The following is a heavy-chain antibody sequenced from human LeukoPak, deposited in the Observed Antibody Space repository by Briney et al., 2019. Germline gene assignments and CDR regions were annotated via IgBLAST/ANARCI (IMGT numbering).Heavy chain of an antibody. V-gene: IGHV3-21*04. Sequence: GGSLRLSCAASGFTFSTYTMNGVRGSPGKGREGVSSLSSDRRYIYYADSVNGLFTISRDNAKNSLCLQMNSLRAEDTALYYCAKDGPGFDYWGQGTLVTVSS. CDR1: GFTFSTYT. CDR2: LSSDRRYI. CDR3: AKDGPGFDY. J-gene: IGHJ4*02. D-gene: IGHD1-14*01.